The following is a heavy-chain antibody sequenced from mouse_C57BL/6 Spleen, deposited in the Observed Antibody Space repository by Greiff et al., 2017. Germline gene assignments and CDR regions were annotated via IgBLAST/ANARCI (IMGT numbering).Heavy chain of an antibody. D-gene: IGHD1-1*01. CDR3: ARRDYYGSSFFDY. CDR1: GFNIKNTY. CDR2: IDPANGNT. Sequence: EVQLQQSVAELVRPGASVKLSCTASGFNIKNTYMHWVKQRPEQGLEWIGRIDPANGNTKYAPKFQGKATITADTSSNTAYLQLSSLTSEDTAIYCCARRDYYGSSFFDYWGRGTTLTVSS. J-gene: IGHJ2*01. V-gene: IGHV14-3*01.